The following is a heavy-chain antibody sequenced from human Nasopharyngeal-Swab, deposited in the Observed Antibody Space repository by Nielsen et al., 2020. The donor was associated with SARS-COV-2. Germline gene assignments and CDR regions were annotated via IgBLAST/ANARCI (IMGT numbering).Heavy chain of an antibody. Sequence: GESLKISCAASGFTFSIFSMNWVRQAPGKGLEWVSSISDSSSYIYYADSVKSRFTISRDNAKNSLYLQMNSLRAEDTAVYYCARGYDFWSGYYRHYYGMDVWGQGTTVTVSS. V-gene: IGHV3-21*01. CDR1: GFTFSIFS. J-gene: IGHJ6*02. CDR3: ARGYDFWSGYYRHYYGMDV. D-gene: IGHD3-3*01. CDR2: ISDSSSYI.